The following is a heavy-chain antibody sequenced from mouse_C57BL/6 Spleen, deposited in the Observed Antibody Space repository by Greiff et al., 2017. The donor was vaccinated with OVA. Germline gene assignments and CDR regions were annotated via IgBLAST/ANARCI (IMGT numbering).Heavy chain of an antibody. V-gene: IGHV1-55*01. D-gene: IGHD1-1*01. J-gene: IGHJ4*01. CDR3: ARYYYGSSDAMDY. Sequence: VQLQQPGAELVKPGASVKMSCKASGYTFTSYWITWVKQRPGQGLEWIGDIYPGSGSTNYNEKFKSKATLTVDTSSSTAYMQLSSLTSEDSAVYYCARYYYGSSDAMDYWGQGTSVTVSS. CDR1: GYTFTSYW. CDR2: IYPGSGST.